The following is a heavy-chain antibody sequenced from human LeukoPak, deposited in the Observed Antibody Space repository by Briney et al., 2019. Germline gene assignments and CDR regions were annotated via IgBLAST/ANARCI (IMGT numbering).Heavy chain of an antibody. Sequence: GGCLRLSCAASGFTFSSYSMNWVRQAPGKGLEWVSYISSSTIYYADSVKGRFTISRDNAKNSLYLQMNSLRDEDTAVYYCARDRVPQYSYGYNFDYWGQGTLVTVSS. D-gene: IGHD5-18*01. CDR1: GFTFSSYS. CDR3: ARDRVPQYSYGYNFDY. CDR2: ISSSTI. J-gene: IGHJ4*02. V-gene: IGHV3-48*02.